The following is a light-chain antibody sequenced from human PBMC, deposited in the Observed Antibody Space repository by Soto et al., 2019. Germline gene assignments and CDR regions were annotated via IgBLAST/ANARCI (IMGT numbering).Light chain of an antibody. CDR1: SGDVGTYNL. V-gene: IGLV2-23*01. J-gene: IGLJ2*01. CDR2: EGD. CDR3: CSYAGSSTLVV. Sequence: QSVLTQPASVSGSPGQSITISCTGTSGDVGTYNLVSWYQQHPGKAPKLMIYEGDKRPSGVSHRFFGSKSGNTASLTISGLQAGDEGDYYCCSYAGSSTLVVFGGGTKVTVL.